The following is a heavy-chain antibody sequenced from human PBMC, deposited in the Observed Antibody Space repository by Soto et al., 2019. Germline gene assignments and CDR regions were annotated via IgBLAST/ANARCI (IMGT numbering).Heavy chain of an antibody. J-gene: IGHJ3*02. CDR3: ARGSGPNDAFDI. D-gene: IGHD2-15*01. CDR1: GGSVSSGSYY. V-gene: IGHV4-61*01. CDR2: IYYSGST. Sequence: QVQLQESGPGLVKPSETLSLTCTVSGGSVSSGSYYWSWIRQPPGKGLEWIGYIYYSGSTNYNPALKSRGTISVDTSKNQSSLKLSSVTAADTAVYYCARGSGPNDAFDIWGQGTMVTVSS.